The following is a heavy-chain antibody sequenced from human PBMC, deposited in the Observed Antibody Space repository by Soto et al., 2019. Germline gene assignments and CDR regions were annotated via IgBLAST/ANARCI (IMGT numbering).Heavy chain of an antibody. D-gene: IGHD2-15*01. V-gene: IGHV3-64*01. Sequence: EVQLAESGGGLAQPGGSLRLSCAASGFTLSGYAMDWVRQAPGKGLEYVSGISSNGVGTYYANSVQGRFTISRDNSKNTVYLQMGSLRPDDMAVYYCARRASPDFYYMDVWGKGTTVTVAS. CDR3: ARRASPDFYYMDV. J-gene: IGHJ6*03. CDR2: ISSNGVGT. CDR1: GFTLSGYA.